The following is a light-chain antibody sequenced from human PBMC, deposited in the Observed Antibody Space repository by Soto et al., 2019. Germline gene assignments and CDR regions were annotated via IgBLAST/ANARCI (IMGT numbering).Light chain of an antibody. CDR2: GNS. J-gene: IGLJ2*01. CDR1: RSNIGAGYD. CDR3: QSSDISLSGVV. V-gene: IGLV1-40*01. Sequence: QSVLTQPPSVSGAPGQRVTISCTGSRSNIGAGYDVHWYQQLPGTAPKLLIDGNSNRPSGVPDRFSGSKSGTSASLAITGLQAKDEADYNCQSSDISLSGVVFGGGTKLTVL.